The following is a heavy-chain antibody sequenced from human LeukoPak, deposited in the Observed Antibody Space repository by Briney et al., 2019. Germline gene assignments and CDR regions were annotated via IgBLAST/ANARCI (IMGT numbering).Heavy chain of an antibody. CDR1: GFTFSSYH. J-gene: IGHJ3*02. Sequence: GGSLRLSCEVSGFTFSSYHMNWVRQAPGKGLEWVSSIGSSGSYIYYADSLTGRFTISRDNAKNSLYLQMNSLRDDDTAVYYCGRGGPPSAFDIWGQGTMVTVSS. CDR2: IGSSGSYI. CDR3: GRGGPPSAFDI. V-gene: IGHV3-21*04.